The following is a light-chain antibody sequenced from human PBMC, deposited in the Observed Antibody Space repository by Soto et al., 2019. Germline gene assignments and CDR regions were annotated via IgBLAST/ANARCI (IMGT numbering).Light chain of an antibody. J-gene: IGLJ1*01. CDR3: SSYTTDSTYV. Sequence: QSALTQPASVSGSPGQSITISCTGTSSDVGGYNYVSWYQEHPGKAPKLMIYDVSNRPSGVSNRFSGSKSGNTASLTISGLQAEDEADYYCSSYTTDSTYVFGTRTKVTVL. V-gene: IGLV2-14*01. CDR1: SSDVGGYNY. CDR2: DVS.